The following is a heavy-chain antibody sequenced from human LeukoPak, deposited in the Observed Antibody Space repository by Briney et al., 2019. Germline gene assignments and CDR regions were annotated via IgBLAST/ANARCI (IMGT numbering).Heavy chain of an antibody. J-gene: IGHJ3*02. CDR1: GGSISSYY. V-gene: IGHV4-59*01. Sequence: PSETLSLTCTVSGGSISSYYWSWIRQPPGKGLEWIGYIYYSGSTNYNPSLKSRVTISVDTSKNQFSLKLSSVTAADTAVYYCARDLDITPHAFDIWGQGTMVTVSS. D-gene: IGHD3-22*01. CDR3: ARDLDITPHAFDI. CDR2: IYYSGST.